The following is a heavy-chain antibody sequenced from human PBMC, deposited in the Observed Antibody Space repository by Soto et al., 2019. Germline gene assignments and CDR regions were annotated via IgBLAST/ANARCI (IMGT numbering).Heavy chain of an antibody. CDR3: ARRYGGTFDY. V-gene: IGHV4-59*08. CDR2: IYYSGRT. CDR1: GGSISSYY. D-gene: IGHD2-15*01. Sequence: VQLQESGPGLVKPSETLSLTCTVSGGSISSYYWSWIRQPPGKGLEWIGYIYYSGRTNYNPPLKSRVTISVDTSKNQFSLKLSSVTAADTAVYYCARRYGGTFDYWGQGTLVTVSS. J-gene: IGHJ4*02.